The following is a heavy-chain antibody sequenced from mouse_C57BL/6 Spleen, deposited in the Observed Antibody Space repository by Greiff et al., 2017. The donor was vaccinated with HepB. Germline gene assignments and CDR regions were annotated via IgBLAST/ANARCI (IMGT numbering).Heavy chain of an antibody. J-gene: IGHJ3*01. CDR2: ISSGSSTI. V-gene: IGHV5-17*01. CDR3: AHDYEGFAY. D-gene: IGHD2-4*01. CDR1: GFTFSDYG. Sequence: VQLKESGGGLVKPGGSLKLSCAASGFTFSDYGMHWVRQAPEKGLEWVAYISSGSSTIYYADTVKGRFTISRDNAKNTLFLQMTSLRSEDTAMYYCAHDYEGFAYWGQGTLVTVSA.